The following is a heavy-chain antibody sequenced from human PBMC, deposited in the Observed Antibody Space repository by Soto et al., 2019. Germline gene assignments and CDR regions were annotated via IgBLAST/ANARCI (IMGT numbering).Heavy chain of an antibody. CDR3: ARQFTDGYNALGY. V-gene: IGHV4-59*08. Sequence: SETLSLTCTVSGGSIGSYYWSWIRQPPGKGLEWIGYSYYSGRTNYYTSLKSRVTISIDTSTNQLSLNLSSVTAADTAVYFCARQFTDGYNALGYWGRGILVTVSS. D-gene: IGHD5-12*01. J-gene: IGHJ4*02. CDR2: SYYSGRT. CDR1: GGSIGSYY.